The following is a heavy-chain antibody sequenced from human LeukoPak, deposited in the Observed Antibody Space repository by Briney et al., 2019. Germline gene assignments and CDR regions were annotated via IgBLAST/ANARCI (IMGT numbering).Heavy chain of an antibody. CDR1: GGSISSGGYY. Sequence: SQTLSLTCTVSGGSISSGGYYWSWIRQHPGKGLEWIGYIYYSGSTYYNPSLKSRVTISVDTSKNQFSLKLSSVTAADTAVYYCARDAHCSSTSCSVDYWGQGTLVTVSS. CDR2: IYYSGST. CDR3: ARDAHCSSTSCSVDY. J-gene: IGHJ4*02. D-gene: IGHD2-2*01. V-gene: IGHV4-31*03.